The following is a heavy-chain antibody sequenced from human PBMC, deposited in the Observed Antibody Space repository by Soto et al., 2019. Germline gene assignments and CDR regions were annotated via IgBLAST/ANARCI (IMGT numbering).Heavy chain of an antibody. Sequence: QITLKESGPTLVKPTQTLTLTCTFSGFSLSTSGVGVGWIRQPPGKALEWLALIYWDDDKRYSPSLKSRLTITKDTSKNHVVLTMTNMEPVDTATYYCARLQRYCSGGSCYFFAFDIWGQGTMVTVSS. D-gene: IGHD2-15*01. J-gene: IGHJ3*02. V-gene: IGHV2-5*02. CDR2: IYWDDDK. CDR1: GFSLSTSGVG. CDR3: ARLQRYCSGGSCYFFAFDI.